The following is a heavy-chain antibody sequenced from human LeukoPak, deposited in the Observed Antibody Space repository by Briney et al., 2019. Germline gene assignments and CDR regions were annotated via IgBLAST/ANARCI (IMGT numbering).Heavy chain of an antibody. D-gene: IGHD7-27*01. CDR1: GGSINNDF. J-gene: IGHJ3*02. CDR3: VRDGELGISVFDI. V-gene: IGHV4-4*07. CDR2: IYSGGTT. Sequence: PSETLSLTCTVSGGSINNDFWTWIRQPAGKGLEWIGRIYSGGTTNYNPSPKSRVTMSVDTSKNQFSLKLRSVTAADTAMYYCVRDGELGISVFDIWGQGTMVTVSS.